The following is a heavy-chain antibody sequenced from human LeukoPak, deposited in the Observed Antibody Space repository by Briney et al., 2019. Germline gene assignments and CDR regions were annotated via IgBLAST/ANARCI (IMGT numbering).Heavy chain of an antibody. J-gene: IGHJ4*02. D-gene: IGHD3-16*02. CDR1: GFTFSSYG. CDR3: AKADEYYDYVWGSYRPHKFDY. V-gene: IGHV3-30*02. CDR2: IRYDGSNK. Sequence: GGSLRLSCAASGFTFSSYGMHWVRQAPGKGLEWVAFIRYDGSNKYYADSVKGRFTISRDNSKNTLYLQMNSLRAEDTDVYYCAKADEYYDYVWGSYRPHKFDYWGQGTLVTVSS.